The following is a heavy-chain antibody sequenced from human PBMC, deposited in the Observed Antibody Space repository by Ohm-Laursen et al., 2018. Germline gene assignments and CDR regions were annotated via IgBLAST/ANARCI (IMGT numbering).Heavy chain of an antibody. CDR3: ASHYYDSSGYYPL. D-gene: IGHD3-22*01. Sequence: SLRLSCAASGFTFSSYSMNWVRQAPGKGLEWVSSISSSSSYIYYADSVKGRFTISRDNAKNSLYLQMNSLRAEDTAVYYCASHYYDSSGYYPLWGQGTLVTVSS. V-gene: IGHV3-21*01. CDR1: GFTFSSYS. CDR2: ISSSSSYI. J-gene: IGHJ4*02.